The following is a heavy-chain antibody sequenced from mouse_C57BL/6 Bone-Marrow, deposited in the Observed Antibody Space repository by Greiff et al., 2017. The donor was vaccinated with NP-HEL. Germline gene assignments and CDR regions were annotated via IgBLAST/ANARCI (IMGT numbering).Heavy chain of an antibody. CDR2: ISSGGDYI. J-gene: IGHJ4*01. CDR3: TRDIAARGAMDY. CDR1: GFTFSSYA. V-gene: IGHV5-9-1*02. Sequence: EVQRVESGEGLVKPGGSLKLSCAASGFTFSSYAMSWVRQTPEKRLEWVAYISSGGDYIYYADTVKGRFTISRDNARNTLYLQMSSLKSEDTAMYYCTRDIAARGAMDYWGQGTSVTVSS. D-gene: IGHD1-3*01.